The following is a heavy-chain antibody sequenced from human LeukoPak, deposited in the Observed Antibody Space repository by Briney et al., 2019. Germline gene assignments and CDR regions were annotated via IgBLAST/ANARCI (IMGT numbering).Heavy chain of an antibody. D-gene: IGHD1-1*01. J-gene: IGHJ4*02. Sequence: ASVKVSCKSSGYTFTVYYMHWVRQAPGQGLEWMGWINPSSGGTNYAQKFQGRVTMTRDTSISTAYMELSRLRSDDTAVYYCARISTGTTTTPDYWGQGTLVTVSS. CDR3: ARISTGTTTTPDY. CDR1: GYTFTVYY. CDR2: INPSSGGT. V-gene: IGHV1-2*02.